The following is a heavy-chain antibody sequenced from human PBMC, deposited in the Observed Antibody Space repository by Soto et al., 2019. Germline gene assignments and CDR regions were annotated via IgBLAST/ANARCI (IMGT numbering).Heavy chain of an antibody. CDR1: GGSVSSGSYY. J-gene: IGHJ4*02. V-gene: IGHV4-61*01. CDR3: ARDTGDSSGWYKDY. Sequence: QVQLQESGPGLVKPSETLSLTCTVSGGSVSSGSYYWSWIRQPPGKGLEWIGYIYYSGRTNYNPALKSRVTISVDTSKTQFSLKLSSVTAADTAVYYCARDTGDSSGWYKDYWGQGTLVTVSS. CDR2: IYYSGRT. D-gene: IGHD6-19*01.